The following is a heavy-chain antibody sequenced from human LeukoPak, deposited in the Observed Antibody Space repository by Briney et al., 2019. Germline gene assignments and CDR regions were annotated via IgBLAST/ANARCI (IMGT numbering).Heavy chain of an antibody. CDR2: ISYDGSNK. J-gene: IGHJ6*03. V-gene: IGHV3-30-3*01. Sequence: PGGSLRLSCAASGFTFSSYAMHWVRQAPGKGLEWVAVISYDGSNKYYADSVKGRFTISRDNSKNTLYLQMSSLKTEDTAVYYCASQGAQQLAPYYYYYMDVWGKGTTVTVSS. CDR3: ASQGAQQLAPYYYYYMDV. CDR1: GFTFSSYA. D-gene: IGHD6-13*01.